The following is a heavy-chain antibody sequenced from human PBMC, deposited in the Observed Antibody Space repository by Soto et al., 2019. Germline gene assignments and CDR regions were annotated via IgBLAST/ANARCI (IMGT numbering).Heavy chain of an antibody. CDR3: ARGVPGYSSTWYGF. D-gene: IGHD6-13*01. Sequence: SETLSLTCAVYGGSLSGHYWSWIRQPPGKGLEWIGEINPGGTSNYNPSLKSRVIISVDTSKNQIPLKLTSVTAADTAVYYCARGVPGYSSTWYGFWGQGTLVTVSS. J-gene: IGHJ4*02. CDR2: INPGGTS. V-gene: IGHV4-34*01. CDR1: GGSLSGHY.